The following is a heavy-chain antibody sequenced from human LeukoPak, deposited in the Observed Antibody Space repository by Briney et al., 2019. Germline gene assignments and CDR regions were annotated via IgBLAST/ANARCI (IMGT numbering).Heavy chain of an antibody. J-gene: IGHJ6*02. V-gene: IGHV4-59*01. CDR2: IYYSGDT. Sequence: SETLSLTCTVSGGSIRSYYWSWSRQPPGKGLEWIGFIYYSGDTYYNPSLKSRVTISVDTSKNQFSLKLSSVTAADTAVYYLARGDQVYHYSGMGVWGQGTTVTVSS. CDR3: ARGDQVYHYSGMGV. CDR1: GGSIRSYY.